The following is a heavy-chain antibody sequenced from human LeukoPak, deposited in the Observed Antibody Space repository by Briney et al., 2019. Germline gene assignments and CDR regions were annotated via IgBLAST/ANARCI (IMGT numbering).Heavy chain of an antibody. CDR3: ARDASAYYDSSGYFSGVDP. J-gene: IGHJ5*02. CDR2: ISSSGSTI. CDR1: GFTFSSYE. D-gene: IGHD3-22*01. Sequence: PGGSLRLSCAASGFTFSSYEMNWVRQAPGKGLEWVSYISSSGSTIYYADSVKGRFTISRDNAKNSLYLQMNSLRAEDTAVYYCARDASAYYDSSGYFSGVDPWGQGTLVTVSS. V-gene: IGHV3-48*03.